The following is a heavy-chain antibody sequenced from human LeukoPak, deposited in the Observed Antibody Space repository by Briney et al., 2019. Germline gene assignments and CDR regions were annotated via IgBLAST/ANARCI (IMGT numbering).Heavy chain of an antibody. D-gene: IGHD6-19*01. V-gene: IGHV3-11*04. J-gene: IGHJ3*02. CDR1: GFTFSDYY. CDR3: AKSYSSGRRAFDI. Sequence: GGSLRLSCAASGFTFSDYYMSWIRQAPGKGLEWVSYISSSGSTIYYADSVKGRFTIPRDNAKNSLYLQMNSLRAEDTAVYYCAKSYSSGRRAFDIWGQGTMVTVSS. CDR2: ISSSGSTI.